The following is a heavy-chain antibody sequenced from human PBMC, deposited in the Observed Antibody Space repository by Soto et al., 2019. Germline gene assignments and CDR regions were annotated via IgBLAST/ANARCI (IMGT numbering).Heavy chain of an antibody. CDR3: AKGRSYYYYYGVDV. CDR1: GFTFRSCA. CDR2: IFDSGAST. V-gene: IGHV3-23*01. Sequence: PGGSLRLSCAASGFTFRSCAMGWVRQAPGEGLEWVSDIFDSGASTYYADSVKGRFTISRDNSKSTLYLQMNSLRAEDTALYYCAKGRSYYYYYGVDVWGQGTTVTVSS. J-gene: IGHJ6*02.